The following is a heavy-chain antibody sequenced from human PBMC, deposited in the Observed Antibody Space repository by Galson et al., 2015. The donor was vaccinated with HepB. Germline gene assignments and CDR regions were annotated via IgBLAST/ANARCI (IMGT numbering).Heavy chain of an antibody. J-gene: IGHJ6*02. V-gene: IGHV3-23*01. CDR2: ISGSGGST. CDR1: GFTFSSYA. D-gene: IGHD6-13*01. Sequence: SLRLSCAASGFTFSSYAMSWVRQAPGKGLEWVSAISGSGGSTYYADSVKGRFTISRDNSKNTLYLQMNSLRAEDTAVYYCAKSLYSSSQPMGYYYGMDVWGQGTTVTVSS. CDR3: AKSLYSSSQPMGYYYGMDV.